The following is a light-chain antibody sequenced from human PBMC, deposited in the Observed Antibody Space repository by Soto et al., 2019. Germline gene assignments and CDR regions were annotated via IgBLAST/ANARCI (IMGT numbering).Light chain of an antibody. V-gene: IGKV3-11*01. CDR1: QSVSSY. CDR3: QQRSNWPRT. J-gene: IGKJ1*01. CDR2: DAS. Sequence: EIVLTHSPATLSLSPGEGATLSCRASQSVSSYLAWYQQKPGQAPRLLIYDASNRATGIPARFSGSGSGTDFTLTISSLEPEDFAVYYCQQRSNWPRTFGQGTKVDIK.